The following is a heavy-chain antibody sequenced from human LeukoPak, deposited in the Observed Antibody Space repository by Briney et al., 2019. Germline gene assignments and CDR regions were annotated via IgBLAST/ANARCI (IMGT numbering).Heavy chain of an antibody. J-gene: IGHJ4*02. CDR2: VSHDGSNK. Sequence: PGGSLRLSCAASGFTFSSYGMHWVRQAPGRGLEWVAVVSHDGSNKYYADSVKGRFTISRDNSEKTLSLQMNSLRVEDTAVYYCTKEGYYGSGSFPDYWGQGSLVTVSA. CDR1: GFTFSSYG. D-gene: IGHD3-10*01. CDR3: TKEGYYGSGSFPDY. V-gene: IGHV3-30*18.